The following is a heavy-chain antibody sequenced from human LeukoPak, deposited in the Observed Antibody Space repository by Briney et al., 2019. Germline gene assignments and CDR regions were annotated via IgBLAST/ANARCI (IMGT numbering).Heavy chain of an antibody. V-gene: IGHV3-9*01. CDR2: INWNSDAI. J-gene: IGHJ4*02. CDR3: AKAKWLQSPFDY. Sequence: GGSLRLSCAASGFTFDDYAMPWVRQVPGKGLEWVSGINWNSDAIGYADSVKGPFTISRDNAKSSLYLQMNSLRGEDTALYYCAKAKWLQSPFDYWGQGTLVTVSS. D-gene: IGHD5-24*01. CDR1: GFTFDDYA.